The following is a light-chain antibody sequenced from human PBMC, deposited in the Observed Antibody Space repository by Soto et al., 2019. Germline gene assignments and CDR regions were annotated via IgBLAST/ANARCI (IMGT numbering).Light chain of an antibody. CDR2: GVS. J-gene: IGLJ3*02. Sequence: QSALTQPASVSGSPGQSITISCTGTSSDVGGYNYVSWYQQHPGKAPKLMIYGVSNRPSGVSNRFSGSKSGNTASLTISGLQVEDEADYYCSSYASSSSLRVFGGGTKLTVL. CDR3: SSYASSSSLRV. CDR1: SSDVGGYNY. V-gene: IGLV2-14*01.